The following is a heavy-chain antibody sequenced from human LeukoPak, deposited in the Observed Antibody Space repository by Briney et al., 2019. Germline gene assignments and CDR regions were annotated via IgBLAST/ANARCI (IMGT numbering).Heavy chain of an antibody. D-gene: IGHD6-19*01. V-gene: IGHV3-23*01. CDR2: ISGSGGST. J-gene: IGHJ4*02. CDR1: GFTFSSYA. CDR3: AKCLPRLGQWLVLVGYYFDY. Sequence: PGGSLRLSCAASGFTFSSYAMSWVRQAPGKGLEWVSAISGSGGSTYYADSVKGRFTISRDNSKNTLYLQMNSLRAEDTAVYYCAKCLPRLGQWLVLVGYYFDYWGQGTLVTVSS.